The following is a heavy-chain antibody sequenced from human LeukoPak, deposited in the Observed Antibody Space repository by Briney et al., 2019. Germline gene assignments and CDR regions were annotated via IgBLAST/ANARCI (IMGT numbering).Heavy chain of an antibody. CDR1: GFTVSTNY. J-gene: IGHJ4*02. CDR3: AGPKFGELLYDY. CDR2: IYNSGDT. V-gene: IGHV3-53*01. D-gene: IGHD3-10*01. Sequence: GGSLRLSCAASGFTVSTNYMSWVRQAPGKGLEWVSLIYNSGDTFYADSVRGRFTISRDNSKNTLYLQMNSLRAEDTAVYYCAGPKFGELLYDYWGQGTLVTVSS.